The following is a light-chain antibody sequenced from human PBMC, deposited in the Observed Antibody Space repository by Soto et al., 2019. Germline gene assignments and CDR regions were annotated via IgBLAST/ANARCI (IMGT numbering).Light chain of an antibody. CDR3: QQYSNWPPWT. Sequence: EIVMTQSPATLSVSPGERATLSCRASQSVSSNLAWYQQKPGQAPRLLIYGASTRATGIPARFSGSGSGTEFTLTISSLQFEDFAVYSCQQYSNWPPWTFGQGTKVEIK. J-gene: IGKJ1*01. CDR2: GAS. CDR1: QSVSSN. V-gene: IGKV3-15*01.